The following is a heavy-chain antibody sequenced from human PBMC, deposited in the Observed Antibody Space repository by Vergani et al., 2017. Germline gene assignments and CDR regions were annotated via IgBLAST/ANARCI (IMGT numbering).Heavy chain of an antibody. D-gene: IGHD3-3*01. Sequence: EVQLVESGGGLIQPGGSLRLSCAASGFTVSSNYMNWVRQAPGKGLEWVSVIYSGGSTYYADSVKGRFTISRDNSKNTLYLQMNSLRAEDTAVYYCARIDVMEWLFDYWGQGTLVTVSS. CDR3: ARIDVMEWLFDY. J-gene: IGHJ4*02. CDR1: GFTVSSNY. CDR2: IYSGGST. V-gene: IGHV3-53*01.